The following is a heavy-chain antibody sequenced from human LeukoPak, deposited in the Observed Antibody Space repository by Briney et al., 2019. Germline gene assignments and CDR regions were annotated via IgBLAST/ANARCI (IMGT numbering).Heavy chain of an antibody. CDR1: GYTFTTYG. CDR3: ATNREVGVTKGEMDY. J-gene: IGHJ4*02. Sequence: GASVKASCKTSGYTFTTYGINWVRQAPGQGLEWMGWISTYDGNTNFAQSLQGRLTMTTDTSTSTAYLELRSLRSDDTAVYYCATNREVGVTKGEMDYWGKGTLVTVS. CDR2: ISTYDGNT. V-gene: IGHV1-18*01. D-gene: IGHD1-26*01.